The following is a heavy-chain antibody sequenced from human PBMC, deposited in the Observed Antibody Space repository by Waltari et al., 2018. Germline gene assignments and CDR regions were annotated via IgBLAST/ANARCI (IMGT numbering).Heavy chain of an antibody. D-gene: IGHD2-2*01. CDR2: IYSGGST. J-gene: IGHJ6*03. Sequence: EVQLLESGGGLVQPGGSLRLSCAASGFTFSSYAMSWVRQAPGKGLEGFSVIYSGGSTYYADSVKGRFTISRDNSKNTLYLQMNSLRAEDTAVYYCAKAMFPYCSSTSCYAYYYYYMDVWGKGTTVTVSS. V-gene: IGHV3-23*03. CDR1: GFTFSSYA. CDR3: AKAMFPYCSSTSCYAYYYYYMDV.